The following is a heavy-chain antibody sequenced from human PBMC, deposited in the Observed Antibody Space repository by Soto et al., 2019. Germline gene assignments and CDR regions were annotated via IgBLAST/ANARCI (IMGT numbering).Heavy chain of an antibody. CDR1: GYTFTSYY. Sequence: ASVKVSCKASGYTFTSYYMHWVRQAPGQGLEWMGIINPSGGSTSYAQKFQGRVTMTRDTSTSTVYMELSSLRSEDTAVYYCAREGYYDYIWGSYRHFDYWGQGTLVTVSS. CDR2: INPSGGST. V-gene: IGHV1-46*03. D-gene: IGHD3-16*02. CDR3: AREGYYDYIWGSYRHFDY. J-gene: IGHJ4*02.